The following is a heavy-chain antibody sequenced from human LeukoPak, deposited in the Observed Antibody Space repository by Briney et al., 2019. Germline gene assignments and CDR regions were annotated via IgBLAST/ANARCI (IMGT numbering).Heavy chain of an antibody. CDR2: ISGSGGST. CDR3: AKEDRRYYYDSSGYRNPPLYYFDY. CDR1: GFTFSSYA. Sequence: PGGSLRLSCAASGFTFSSYAMSWVRQAPGKGLEWVSAISGSGGSTYYADSVKGRFTISRDNSKNTLYLQMNSLRAEDTAVYYCAKEDRRYYYDSSGYRNPPLYYFDYWGQGTLVTVSS. J-gene: IGHJ4*02. V-gene: IGHV3-23*01. D-gene: IGHD3-22*01.